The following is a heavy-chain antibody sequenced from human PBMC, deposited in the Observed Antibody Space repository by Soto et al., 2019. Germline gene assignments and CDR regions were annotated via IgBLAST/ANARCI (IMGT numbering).Heavy chain of an antibody. D-gene: IGHD4-17*01. CDR1: GGTFSSYA. CDR2: IIPIFGTA. V-gene: IGHV1-69*12. CDR3: ASPSGGTTVTTPLAFDI. J-gene: IGHJ3*02. Sequence: QVQLVQSGAEVKKPGSSVKVSCKASGGTFSSYAISWVRQAPGQGLEWMGGIIPIFGTANYAQKFQGRVTSTAXXSXSTXYMELSSLRSEDTAVYYCASPSGGTTVTTPLAFDIWGQGTMVTASS.